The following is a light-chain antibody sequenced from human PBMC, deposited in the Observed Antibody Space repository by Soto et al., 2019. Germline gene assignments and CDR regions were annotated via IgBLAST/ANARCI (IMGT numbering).Light chain of an antibody. CDR2: GAS. J-gene: IGKJ2*01. CDR1: QSVSSN. CDR3: QHYNNWPPYT. V-gene: IGKV3-15*01. Sequence: EILMTQSPATLSVSPGERATLSCRASQSVSSNLAWYQQKPGQAPRLLIYGASTRATGIPARFSGSGSGTDFTLTISSLQSEDLAVYYCQHYNNWPPYTFGQGTKLEIK.